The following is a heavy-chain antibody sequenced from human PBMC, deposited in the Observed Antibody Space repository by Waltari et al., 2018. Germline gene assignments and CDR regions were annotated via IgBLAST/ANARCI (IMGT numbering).Heavy chain of an antibody. CDR3: ARERSTYYYGSGSYSTVLDY. CDR1: GGTFSSYA. CDR2: IIPILGTA. V-gene: IGHV1-69*01. J-gene: IGHJ4*02. Sequence: QVQLVQSGAEVKKPGSSVKVSCKASGGTFSSYAISWVRQAPGQGLGWMGGIIPILGTANYAQKFQGRVTITADESTSTAYMELSSLRSEDTAVYYCARERSTYYYGSGSYSTVLDYWGQGTLVTVSS. D-gene: IGHD3-10*01.